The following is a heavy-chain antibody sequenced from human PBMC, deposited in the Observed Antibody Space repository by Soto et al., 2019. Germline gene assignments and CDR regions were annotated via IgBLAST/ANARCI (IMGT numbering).Heavy chain of an antibody. CDR2: IDNDGSST. V-gene: IGHV3-74*01. Sequence: EVQLVESGGGLVQPGGSLRLSCAASGFTFSSYWMHWVRQAPGKGLVWVSRIDNDGSSTNYVDSVRGRFTISRDNAKSTLYLQMNSLRAEDTAVYYYVRWGTYPYYFAYWGQGTLVTVSS. D-gene: IGHD3-16*01. CDR3: VRWGTYPYYFAY. CDR1: GFTFSSYW. J-gene: IGHJ4*02.